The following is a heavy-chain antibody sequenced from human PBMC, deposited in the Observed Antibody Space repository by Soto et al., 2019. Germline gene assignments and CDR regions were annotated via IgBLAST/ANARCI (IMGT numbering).Heavy chain of an antibody. Sequence: PGGSLRLSCVASGFTFSGYWMHWVRQVPGKGLVWVSRLNGDGSSTQYADSVKGRFTISRDNAKNTLYLQMNSLRAEDTAVYYWAKDLGIAAAAQDYWGQGTLVNVSS. D-gene: IGHD6-13*01. CDR1: GFTFSGYW. J-gene: IGHJ4*02. V-gene: IGHV3-74*01. CDR2: LNGDGSST. CDR3: AKDLGIAAAAQDY.